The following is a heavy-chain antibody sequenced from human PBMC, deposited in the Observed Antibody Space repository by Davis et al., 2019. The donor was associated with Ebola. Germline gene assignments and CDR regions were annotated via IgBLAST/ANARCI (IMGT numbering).Heavy chain of an antibody. J-gene: IGHJ4*02. CDR2: ISYDGSKK. CDR3: ARGTGTSQY. D-gene: IGHD1-1*01. V-gene: IGHV3-30-3*01. Sequence: GESLKISCTASGFIFSAYAMDWVRQAPGKGLQWVAVISYDGSKKYNAGSVEGRFTISRDNSKNTLYLQMNSLGGEDTAVYYCARGTGTSQYWGQGTLVTVSS. CDR1: GFIFSAYA.